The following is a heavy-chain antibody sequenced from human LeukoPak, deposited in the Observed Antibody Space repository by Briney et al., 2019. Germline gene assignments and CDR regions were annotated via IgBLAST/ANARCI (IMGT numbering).Heavy chain of an antibody. D-gene: IGHD3-16*01. Sequence: GGSLRLSCEASGFTFFNYGVHWGRQAPGKGLEWVSLISYDGGNQKYADSVKGRFPISRDNSKNTVYLQLDSLRAEDTAVYYCAKDRRMMSAYYGMDVWGQGTTVSLL. CDR3: AKDRRMMSAYYGMDV. CDR2: ISYDGGNQ. J-gene: IGHJ6*02. V-gene: IGHV3-30*18. CDR1: GFTFFNYG.